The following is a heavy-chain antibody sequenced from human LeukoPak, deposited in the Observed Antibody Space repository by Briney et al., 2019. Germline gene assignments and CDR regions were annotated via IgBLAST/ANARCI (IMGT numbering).Heavy chain of an antibody. CDR3: ARVYQGVSLFDGIDC. V-gene: IGHV3-21*01. Sequence: PGGSLRLSCAASGFTFSSYSMNWVRQAPGKGLEWASSISTSSSYINYADSVKGRFTISRDNAKKSLYLQMNSLRAEDMAVYYCARVYQGVSLFDGIDCWGQGTLVTVSS. CDR2: ISTSSSYI. J-gene: IGHJ4*02. D-gene: IGHD3-10*01. CDR1: GFTFSSYS.